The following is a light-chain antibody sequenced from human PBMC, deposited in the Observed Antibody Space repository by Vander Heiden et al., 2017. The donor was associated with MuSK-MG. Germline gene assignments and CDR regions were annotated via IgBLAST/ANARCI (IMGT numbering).Light chain of an antibody. CDR3: QQYESYSPWT. V-gene: IGKV1-5*01. CDR2: DAS. J-gene: IGKJ1*01. Sequence: DILLTQSPSTLSASVGDRVTITCRASQTINTWLAWYQHKPGEAPNLLISDASSLESGVPSRFSGSGSGTEFTLTINSLQPDDFATYYCQQYESYSPWTFGQGTKVEVK. CDR1: QTINTW.